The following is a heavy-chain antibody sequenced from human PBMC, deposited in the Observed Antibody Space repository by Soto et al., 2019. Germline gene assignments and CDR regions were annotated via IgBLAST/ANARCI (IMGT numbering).Heavy chain of an antibody. Sequence: QVQLQESGPGLVKPSETLSLTCTVSGGSIISGYWSWIRQPPGKGLEWSGYISYSGNTNYNPSLKSRVTMSVDTPKNQLSLRLSSVTTADAAVYYCASLRGYAGSPIDYWGQGTLVTVPS. CDR1: GGSIISGY. J-gene: IGHJ4*02. D-gene: IGHD2-15*01. CDR2: ISYSGNT. CDR3: ASLRGYAGSPIDY. V-gene: IGHV4-59*01.